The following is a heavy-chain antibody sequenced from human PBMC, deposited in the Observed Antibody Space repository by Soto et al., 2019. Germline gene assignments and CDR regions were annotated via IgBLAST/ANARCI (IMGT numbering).Heavy chain of an antibody. V-gene: IGHV4-59*01. CDR1: GASMNNYY. Sequence: PSETLSLTCTVSGASMNNYYGSWVRQPPGKGLEWIGYMYYSGGSNSNPSLKGRVTISVDTSKNQISLKLTSVTAAGTAVYYCVRSGHSFGGVMWGQGTLVTVSS. CDR2: MYYSGGS. D-gene: IGHD3-16*01. J-gene: IGHJ4*02. CDR3: VRSGHSFGGVM.